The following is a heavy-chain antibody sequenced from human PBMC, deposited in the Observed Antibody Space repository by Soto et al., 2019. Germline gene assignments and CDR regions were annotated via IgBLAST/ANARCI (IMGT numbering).Heavy chain of an antibody. CDR2: ISAYNGNT. CDR3: ARAWFGDFVYYLDY. J-gene: IGHJ4*02. D-gene: IGHD3-10*01. Sequence: ASVKVSCKASGYTFTNYAISWVRQAPGQGLEWMGWISAYNGNTNYAQKLQGRVTMTTDTSTSSASMELRSLRSDDTAVYYCARAWFGDFVYYLDYWGQGTLVTVSS. V-gene: IGHV1-18*01. CDR1: GYTFTNYA.